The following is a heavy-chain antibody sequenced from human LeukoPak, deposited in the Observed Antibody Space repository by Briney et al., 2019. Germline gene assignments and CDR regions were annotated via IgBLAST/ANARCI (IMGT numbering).Heavy chain of an antibody. V-gene: IGHV3-48*04. D-gene: IGHD3-22*01. CDR1: GFTFSSYS. J-gene: IGHJ4*02. Sequence: GGSLRLSCAASGFTFSSYSMNWVRQAPGKGLEWVSYISSSSSTIYYADSVKGRFTISRDNAKNSLYLQMNSLRAEDTAVYYCARATYYYDSSGPRSTPDYWGQGTLVTVSS. CDR3: ARATYYYDSSGPRSTPDY. CDR2: ISSSSSTI.